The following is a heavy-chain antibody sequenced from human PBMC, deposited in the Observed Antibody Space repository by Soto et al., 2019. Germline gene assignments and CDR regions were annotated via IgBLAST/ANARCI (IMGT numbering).Heavy chain of an antibody. J-gene: IGHJ4*02. CDR3: ARQFIRGNFDY. V-gene: IGHV4-39*01. D-gene: IGHD3-3*02. Sequence: QLQVQESGPGLLKPSETLSLTCSVSGGSISSSNYYWGWIRQPPGKGLEWIGNIFYSGSTYYNPSLKSRVTISVDTSKNQLSLKLTSVTAADTAVYYCARQFIRGNFDYWGQGTLVTVSS. CDR2: IFYSGST. CDR1: GGSISSSNYY.